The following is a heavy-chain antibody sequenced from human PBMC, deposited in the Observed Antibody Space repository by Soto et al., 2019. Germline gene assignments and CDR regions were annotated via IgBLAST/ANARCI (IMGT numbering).Heavy chain of an antibody. Sequence: SVKVSCKASGGTFSSYAISWVRQAPGQGLEWMGGIIPIFGTANYAQKFQGRVTITADESTSTAYMELSSLRPEDTAVYYCARGLSGSYYPKTRYYFDYWGQGTLVTVSS. J-gene: IGHJ4*02. CDR2: IIPIFGTA. CDR3: ARGLSGSYYPKTRYYFDY. CDR1: GGTFSSYA. D-gene: IGHD1-26*01. V-gene: IGHV1-69*13.